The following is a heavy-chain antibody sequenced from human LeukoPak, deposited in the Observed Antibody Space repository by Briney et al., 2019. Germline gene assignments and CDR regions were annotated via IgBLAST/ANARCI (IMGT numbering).Heavy chain of an antibody. D-gene: IGHD2-15*01. J-gene: IGHJ4*02. CDR2: ISHSGTT. CDR3: ARQYCSGGSCRFDY. V-gene: IGHV4-39*01. Sequence: NPSETLSLTCTVSGGSLSSGNYQWGWIRQPPGKGLEWIALISHSGTTYYNPSLKRRVTISVDTSKNQFSLKLSSVTAADTAVYYCARQYCSGGSCRFDYWGQGTLVTVSS. CDR1: GGSLSSGNYQ.